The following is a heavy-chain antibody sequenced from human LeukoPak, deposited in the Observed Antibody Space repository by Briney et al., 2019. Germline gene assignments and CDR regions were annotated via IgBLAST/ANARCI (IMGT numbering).Heavy chain of an antibody. CDR2: ISSSSSTI. CDR1: GFTFSSYS. V-gene: IGHV3-48*01. J-gene: IGHJ4*02. CDR3: ARDRRYDFWSGYYDGY. D-gene: IGHD3-3*01. Sequence: PGGSLRLSCAASGFTFSSYSMNWVRQAPGKGLEWVSYISSSSSTIYYADSVKGRFTISRDNAKNSLYLQMNSLRAEDTAVYYCARDRRYDFWSGYYDGYWGQGTLVTVSS.